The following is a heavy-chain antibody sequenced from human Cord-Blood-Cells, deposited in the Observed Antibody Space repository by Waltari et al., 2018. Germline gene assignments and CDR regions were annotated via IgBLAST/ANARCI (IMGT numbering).Heavy chain of an antibody. V-gene: IGHV2-5*02. J-gene: IGHJ4*02. CDR1: GFSLSTSGVG. CDR3: AHRRVGWATYYFDY. D-gene: IGHD6-19*01. Sequence: QITLKESGPTLVKPTQTLTLTCTFSGFSLSTSGVGVGWIRQPPGKALEWLALIYWDDDKRYSPALKSRLTITKDTSKNQVVLTMTNMDPVDTATYYCAHRRVGWATYYFDYWGQGTLVTVSS. CDR2: IYWDDDK.